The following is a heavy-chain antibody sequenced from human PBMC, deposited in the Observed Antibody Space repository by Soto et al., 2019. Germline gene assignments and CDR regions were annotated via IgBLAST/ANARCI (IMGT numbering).Heavy chain of an antibody. D-gene: IGHD2-15*01. CDR2: IIPILGIA. CDR3: ARDLCSGGSCYYDY. J-gene: IGHJ4*02. Sequence: ASVKVSCKASGGTFSSYAISWVRQAPGQGLEWMGGIIPILGIANYAQKFQGRVTITADKSTSTAYMELSSLRSEDTAVYYCARDLCSGGSCYYDYWGQGTLVTVSS. V-gene: IGHV1-69*10. CDR1: GGTFSSYA.